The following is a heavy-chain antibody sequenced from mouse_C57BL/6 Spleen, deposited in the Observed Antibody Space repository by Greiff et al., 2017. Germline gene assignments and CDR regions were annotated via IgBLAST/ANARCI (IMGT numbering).Heavy chain of an antibody. Sequence: VHLKESGAELVRPGASVKLSCTASGYNFTDDDMRWVKQRTGQGLEWIGWIDPENGDTDYTSKFQGKATLTADKSSNTAYMELSSLTSEDTAVYFCANYYGCRAGVAYWGQGTLVTVSA. CDR3: ANYYGCRAGVAY. CDR1: GYNFTDDD. CDR2: IDPENGDT. J-gene: IGHJ3*01. D-gene: IGHD1-1*01. V-gene: IGHV14-4*01.